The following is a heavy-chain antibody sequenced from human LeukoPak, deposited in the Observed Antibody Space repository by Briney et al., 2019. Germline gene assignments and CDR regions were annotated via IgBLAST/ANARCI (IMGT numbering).Heavy chain of an antibody. Sequence: GASVKVSCKASGGTFSSYAISWVRQAPGQGPEWMGGIIPIFGTANYAQKFQGRVTITADESTSTAYMELSSLRSEDTAVYYCARGRSEGSGPDNAFDIWGQGTMVTVSS. CDR1: GGTFSSYA. V-gene: IGHV1-69*13. D-gene: IGHD3-10*01. CDR2: IIPIFGTA. CDR3: ARGRSEGSGPDNAFDI. J-gene: IGHJ3*02.